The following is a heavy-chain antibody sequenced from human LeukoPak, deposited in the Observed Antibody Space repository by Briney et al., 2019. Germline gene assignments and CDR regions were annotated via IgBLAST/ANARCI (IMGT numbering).Heavy chain of an antibody. CDR3: ATVCGDYLNWCDP. J-gene: IGHJ5*02. CDR1: GYTLTELS. Sequence: ASVKVSCKVSGYTLTELSMHWLRQAPGKGLEWMGGFDPEDGETIYAQKFQGRVTMTEDTSTDTAYMELSSLRSEDTAVYYCATVCGDYLNWCDPWGQRTLVTVSS. D-gene: IGHD4-17*01. CDR2: FDPEDGET. V-gene: IGHV1-24*01.